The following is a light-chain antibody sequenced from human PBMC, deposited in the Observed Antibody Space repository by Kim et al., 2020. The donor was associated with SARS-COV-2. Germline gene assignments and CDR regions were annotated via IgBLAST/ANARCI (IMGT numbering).Light chain of an antibody. CDR2: EVT. J-gene: IGLJ1*01. Sequence: QSALTQPPSASGSPGQSVTISCTGTSSDVGGFNYVSWYQQLPGKAPKLLIYEVTQRPSGVPDRFSGSKSGNTASLTVSGLQADDEADYYCSSFAGSNNFEIFGTGTKVTFL. CDR1: SSDVGGFNY. CDR3: SSFAGSNNFEI. V-gene: IGLV2-8*01.